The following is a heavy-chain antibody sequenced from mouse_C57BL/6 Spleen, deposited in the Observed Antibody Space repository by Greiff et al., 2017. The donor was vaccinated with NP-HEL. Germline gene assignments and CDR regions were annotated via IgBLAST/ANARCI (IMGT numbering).Heavy chain of an antibody. Sequence: EVQLQQSGPELVKPGASVKISCKASGYTFTDYYMNWVKQSHGKSLEWIGDINPNNGGTSYNQKFKGKATLTVDKSSSTAYMELRSLTSEDSAVYYCARTGLLRDYAVDYWGQGTSVTVSS. CDR2: INPNNGGT. CDR3: ARTGLLRDYAVDY. CDR1: GYTFTDYY. D-gene: IGHD1-1*01. V-gene: IGHV1-26*01. J-gene: IGHJ4*01.